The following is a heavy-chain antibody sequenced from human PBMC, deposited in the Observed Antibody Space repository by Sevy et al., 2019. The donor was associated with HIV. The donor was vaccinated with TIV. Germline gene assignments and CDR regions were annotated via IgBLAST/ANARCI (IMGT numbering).Heavy chain of an antibody. CDR1: GFTFSSYS. D-gene: IGHD3-10*01. Sequence: GGSLRLSCAASGFTFSSYSMNWVRQAPGKGLEWVSSISSSSSYIYYADSVKGRFTISRDNAKNSLYLQMNSLRAEDTAVYYCARIVGYYGLAWYFDYWGQGTLVTVSS. J-gene: IGHJ4*02. CDR2: ISSSSSYI. V-gene: IGHV3-21*01. CDR3: ARIVGYYGLAWYFDY.